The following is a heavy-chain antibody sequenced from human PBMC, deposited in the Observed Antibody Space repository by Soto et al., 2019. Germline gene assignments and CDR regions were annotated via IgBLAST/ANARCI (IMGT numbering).Heavy chain of an antibody. J-gene: IGHJ4*02. CDR3: ARSFTYGAQRFDY. Sequence: SETLSLTCSVSGDSMSTYYWTWIRQPPGKGLEWIGYIYDSGTTNYNPSLKSRVAISVDTSKNQFSLKLSSVTAADTGIYYCARSFTYGAQRFDYWGQGALVTVSS. V-gene: IGHV4-59*01. CDR1: GDSMSTYY. CDR2: IYDSGTT. D-gene: IGHD2-8*01.